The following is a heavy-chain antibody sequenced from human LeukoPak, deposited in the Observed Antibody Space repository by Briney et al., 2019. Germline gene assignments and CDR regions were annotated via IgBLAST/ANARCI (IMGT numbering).Heavy chain of an antibody. V-gene: IGHV1-69*05. CDR3: ARAHPSSSSVNWFDP. CDR1: GGTFSSYA. D-gene: IGHD6-6*01. CDR2: IIPIFGTA. Sequence: ASVKVSCKASGGTFSSYAISWVRQAPGQGLEWMGGIIPIFGTANYAQKFQGRVTMTRDTSTSTVYMELSSLRSEDTAVYYCARAHPSSSSVNWFDPWGQGTLVTVSS. J-gene: IGHJ5*02.